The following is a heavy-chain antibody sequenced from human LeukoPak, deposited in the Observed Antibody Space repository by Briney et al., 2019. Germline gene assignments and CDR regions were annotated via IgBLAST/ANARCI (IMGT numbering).Heavy chain of an antibody. Sequence: PSETLSLTCTVSGYSISSGYYWGWLRQPPGKGLEWIGSIYHSGSTYYNPSLKSRVTISVDTSKNQFSLKLSSVTAADTAVYYCARCAGFQKPFDYWGQGTLVTVSS. J-gene: IGHJ4*02. CDR3: ARCAGFQKPFDY. V-gene: IGHV4-38-2*02. D-gene: IGHD3-10*01. CDR2: IYHSGST. CDR1: GYSISSGYY.